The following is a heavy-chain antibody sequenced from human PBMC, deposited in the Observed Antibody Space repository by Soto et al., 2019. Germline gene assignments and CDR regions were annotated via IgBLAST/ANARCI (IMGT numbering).Heavy chain of an antibody. J-gene: IGHJ6*02. V-gene: IGHV3-23*01. D-gene: IGHD2-15*01. CDR3: ARVDTPTVRVGMDV. Sequence: EVQLLESGGGLVQPGGSLRLSCAASGFNFNSHAMTWVRQAPGKGLEWVSTISANIISTYYADSVKGRFTNSRDNSKNTLYLQMSSLRVEDTAVYHCARVDTPTVRVGMDVWGQGTTVTVSS. CDR1: GFNFNSHA. CDR2: ISANIIST.